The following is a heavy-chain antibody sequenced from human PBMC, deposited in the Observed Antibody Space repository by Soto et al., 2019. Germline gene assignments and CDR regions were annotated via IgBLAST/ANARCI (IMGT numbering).Heavy chain of an antibody. V-gene: IGHV4-30-4*01. CDR3: FSIFGVVIGAGTSEVTAV. J-gene: IGHJ6*02. Sequence: TSETLSLTCTFSDFSIGSGYYYWSWLRQPPGKGLEWIGYIYYSWSTDYNPSLKSRVTISVDTSKNQFSLKLSSVTAADTAVYYCFSIFGVVIGAGTSEVTAVGGQGTTVPV. D-gene: IGHD3-3*01. CDR1: DFSIGSGYYY. CDR2: IYYSWST.